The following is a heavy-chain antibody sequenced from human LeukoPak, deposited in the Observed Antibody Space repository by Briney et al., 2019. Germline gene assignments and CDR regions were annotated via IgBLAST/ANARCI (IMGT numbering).Heavy chain of an antibody. CDR1: GLTVRSNY. CDR2: IHSGGNT. J-gene: IGHJ4*02. V-gene: IGHV3-53*01. CDR3: ARCDSSRWNGIDY. Sequence: GGSLRLSCAASGLTVRSNYMGWVREAPGKGLEWVSVIHSGGNTYYADSVKGRFTISRDNSRNTMDLQMNSLRAEDTAVYYCARCDSSRWNGIDYWGQGTLVTVSS. D-gene: IGHD6-13*01.